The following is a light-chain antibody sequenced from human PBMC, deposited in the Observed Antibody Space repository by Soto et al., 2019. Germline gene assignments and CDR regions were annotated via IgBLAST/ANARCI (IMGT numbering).Light chain of an antibody. V-gene: IGKV2-28*01. CDR1: QNLLNSNGYNY. Sequence: DIVMTQSPLSLPVTPGEPASISCRSSQNLLNSNGYNYLDWYVQKPGQSPQLLIYLGSSRASGVPDRFSGSGSGTDFTLKISRVEAEDVGVYYCMQALQTPLTFAGGTMVEIK. CDR2: LGS. CDR3: MQALQTPLT. J-gene: IGKJ4*01.